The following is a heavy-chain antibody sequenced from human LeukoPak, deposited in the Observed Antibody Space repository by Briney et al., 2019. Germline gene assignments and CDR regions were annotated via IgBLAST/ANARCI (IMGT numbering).Heavy chain of an antibody. D-gene: IGHD4-23*01. J-gene: IGHJ4*02. CDR2: IIPIFGTA. CDR1: GGIFSSYA. Sequence: GSSVKVSCKASGGIFSSYAISWVRQAPGQGLEWMGGIIPIFGTANYAQKFQGRVTITADESTSTAYMELSSLRSEDTAVYYCARDKFPHDYGGLVDYWGQGTLVTVSS. V-gene: IGHV1-69*01. CDR3: ARDKFPHDYGGLVDY.